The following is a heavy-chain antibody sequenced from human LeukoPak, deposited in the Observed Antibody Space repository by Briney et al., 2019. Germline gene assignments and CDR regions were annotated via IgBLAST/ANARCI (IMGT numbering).Heavy chain of an antibody. CDR2: IYYSGST. D-gene: IGHD3-22*01. CDR1: GGSISSYY. V-gene: IGHV4-59*01. Sequence: SETLSLTCTVSGGSISSYYWSWIRQPPGKGLEWIGYIYYSGSTNYNPSLKSRVTISVDTSKNQFSLKLSSVTAADTAVYYCARVVYSSGYSYYFDYWGQETLVTVSS. CDR3: ARVVYSSGYSYYFDY. J-gene: IGHJ4*02.